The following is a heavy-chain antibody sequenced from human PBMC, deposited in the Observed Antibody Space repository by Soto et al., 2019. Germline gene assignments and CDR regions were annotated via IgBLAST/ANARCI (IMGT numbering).Heavy chain of an antibody. V-gene: IGHV3-23*01. Sequence: PGGSLRLSRAASGFTFSSYAMSWVRQAPGKGLEWVSTISDSGNSTYSADSVKGRFTISRDNSKNTLYLQMNSLRAEDTAVYYCARDRYGDPLWGQDDFDYWGQGTLVTVSS. CDR3: ARDRYGDPLWGQDDFDY. J-gene: IGHJ4*02. CDR2: ISDSGNST. D-gene: IGHD4-17*01. CDR1: GFTFSSYA.